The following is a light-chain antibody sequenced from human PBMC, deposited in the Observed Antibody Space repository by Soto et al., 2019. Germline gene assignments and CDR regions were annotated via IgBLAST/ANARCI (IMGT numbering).Light chain of an antibody. J-gene: IGKJ1*01. CDR3: QQYNNFWT. CDR1: QMFSSN. CDR2: GAS. V-gene: IGKV3-15*01. Sequence: EIVMTQSPATLSVSPGERAALSCRASQMFSSNLAWYQQKPGQAPRLLIYGASTRATGIPARFSGSGSGTEFTLTISSLQSEDFAVYYCQQYNNFWTFGQGTKVEIK.